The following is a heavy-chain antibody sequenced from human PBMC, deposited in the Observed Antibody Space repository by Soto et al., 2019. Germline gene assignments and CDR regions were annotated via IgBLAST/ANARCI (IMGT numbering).Heavy chain of an antibody. J-gene: IGHJ5*02. CDR2: IYHSGST. Sequence: SETLSLTCAVSGGSISSGGYSWSWIRQPPGKGLECIGYIYHSGSTYYNPSLKSRVTISVDRSKNQLSLKLSSVTAADTAVYYCARQASGYYYGWFDPWGQGTLVTVSS. V-gene: IGHV4-30-2*01. D-gene: IGHD3-22*01. CDR3: ARQASGYYYGWFDP. CDR1: GGSISSGGYS.